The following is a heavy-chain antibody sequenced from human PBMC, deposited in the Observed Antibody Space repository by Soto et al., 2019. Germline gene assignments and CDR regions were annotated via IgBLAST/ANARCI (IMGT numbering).Heavy chain of an antibody. CDR1: GLTVSSNY. CDR2: FYSGGST. D-gene: IGHD4-17*01. V-gene: IGHV3-53*01. Sequence: GGSLRLSCEASGLTVSSNYMNWVRQAPGKGLEWVSVFYSGGSTSYADYVKGRFTISRDVSKNTLYLQMNNLTADDTAVYYCAREPTNNNDSGRDAFDIWGTGTMVTVSS. J-gene: IGHJ3*02. CDR3: AREPTNNNDSGRDAFDI.